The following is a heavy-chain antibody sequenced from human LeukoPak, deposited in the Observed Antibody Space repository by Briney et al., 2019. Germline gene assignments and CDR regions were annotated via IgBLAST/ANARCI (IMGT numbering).Heavy chain of an antibody. V-gene: IGHV1-2*02. CDR3: ARRPINCIIANCYVDY. Sequence: ASVKVSCKASVYTFTNFYIHWVRQGPGQGLEWMGWMNPNSGDTSYAREFQDRVTMTRDTSLNTAYMELSRLRSDDTAVYFCARRPINCIIANCYVDYWGQGTLVTVSS. CDR2: MNPNSGDT. D-gene: IGHD3-3*02. CDR1: VYTFTNFY. J-gene: IGHJ4*02.